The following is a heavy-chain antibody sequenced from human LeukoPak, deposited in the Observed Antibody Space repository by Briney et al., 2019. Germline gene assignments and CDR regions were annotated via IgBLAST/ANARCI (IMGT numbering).Heavy chain of an antibody. D-gene: IGHD3-3*01. CDR2: IYYSGST. J-gene: IGHJ4*02. V-gene: IGHV4-59*01. CDR3: ARGPSLRNFWSGYSLYHFDY. CDR1: GGSISSCY. Sequence: SETLSLTCTVSGGSISSCYWSWIRQPPGKGLDWIGYIYYSGSTNYNPSLKSRVTISVDTSKNQFSLKLSSVTAADTAVYYCARGPSLRNFWSGYSLYHFDYWGQGTLVTVSS.